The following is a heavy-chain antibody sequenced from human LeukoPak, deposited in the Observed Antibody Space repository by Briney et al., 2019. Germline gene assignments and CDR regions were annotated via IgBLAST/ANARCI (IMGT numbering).Heavy chain of an antibody. J-gene: IGHJ4*02. CDR1: GFTFSSYW. Sequence: PGGSLRLSCAASGFTFSSYWMSWVRQAPGKGLEWVANIKQDGSEKYYVDSVKGRFTISRDNAKNSLYLQMNSLRAEDTAVYYCASTGRKYDFMLDYWGQGTLVTVSS. D-gene: IGHD3-3*01. CDR3: ASTGRKYDFMLDY. CDR2: IKQDGSEK. V-gene: IGHV3-7*01.